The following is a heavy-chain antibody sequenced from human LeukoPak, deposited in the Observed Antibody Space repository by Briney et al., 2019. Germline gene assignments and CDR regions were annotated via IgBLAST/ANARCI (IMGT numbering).Heavy chain of an antibody. J-gene: IGHJ3*02. CDR2: INPNSGGT. V-gene: IGHV1-2*02. Sequence: GASVKVSCKASGYTFTGYYMHWVRQAPGQGLEWMGWINPNSGGTNYAQKFQGRVTMTRDTSICTAYMELSRLRSDDTAVYYCARDLLEWLSAFDIWGQGTMVTVSS. CDR1: GYTFTGYY. D-gene: IGHD3-3*01. CDR3: ARDLLEWLSAFDI.